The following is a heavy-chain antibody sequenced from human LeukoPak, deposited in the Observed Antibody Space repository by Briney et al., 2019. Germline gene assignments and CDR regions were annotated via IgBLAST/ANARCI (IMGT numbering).Heavy chain of an antibody. V-gene: IGHV3-74*01. CDR2: ISPTGSTT. CDR3: ARGYQEALGYYFDY. Sequence: GGSLRLSCAASGFSFSGHWMHWARQLPGKGLVWVSRISPTGSTTSYADSVKGRFTISRDNSKNTLYLQMNSLRAEDTAVYYCARGYQEALGYYFDYWGQGTLVTVSS. CDR1: GFSFSGHW. D-gene: IGHD1-14*01. J-gene: IGHJ4*02.